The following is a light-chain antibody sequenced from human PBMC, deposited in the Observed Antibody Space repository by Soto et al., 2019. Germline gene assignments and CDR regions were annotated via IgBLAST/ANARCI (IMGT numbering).Light chain of an antibody. CDR2: EVT. V-gene: IGLV2-14*01. CDR3: SSYRSSSTYV. CDR1: SSGVGSYNY. J-gene: IGLJ1*01. Sequence: QSALTQPASVSGSPGQSITISCTGTSSGVGSYNYVSWHQQHPGQAPKLMIYEVTYRASGVPDRFSASKSGNTASLTISGLQAGDEADYYCSSYRSSSTYVFGTGTKLTVL.